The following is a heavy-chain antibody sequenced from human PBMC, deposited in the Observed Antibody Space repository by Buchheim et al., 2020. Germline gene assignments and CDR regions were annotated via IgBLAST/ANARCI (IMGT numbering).Heavy chain of an antibody. D-gene: IGHD3-22*01. CDR1: GGSTSSDY. J-gene: IGHJ4*02. Sequence: QVQLQESGPGLVKPSETLSPTCTVPGGSTSSDYWSWIRQPPGKGLEWIGYIYYSGSTNYNPSLKSRVTISVDTPNNQLSLKQSTVTAADTAVYYCARADSYYDSSGPFDYWGQGTL. CDR2: IYYSGST. CDR3: ARADSYYDSSGPFDY. V-gene: IGHV4-59*01.